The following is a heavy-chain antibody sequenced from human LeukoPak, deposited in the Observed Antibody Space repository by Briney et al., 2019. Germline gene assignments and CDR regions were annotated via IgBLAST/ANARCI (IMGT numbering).Heavy chain of an antibody. J-gene: IGHJ4*02. CDR2: IYTSGST. D-gene: IGHD4-23*01. V-gene: IGHV4-4*07. CDR1: DDSINTYY. Sequence: SETLSLTCTVSDDSINTYYWSWIRQPAGKGLEWIARIYTSGSTNYNPSLQSRVTISVDTSKNQFSLKLSSVTAADTAVYYCARAKGTTVVTVDYWGQGTLVTVSS. CDR3: ARAKGTTVVTVDY.